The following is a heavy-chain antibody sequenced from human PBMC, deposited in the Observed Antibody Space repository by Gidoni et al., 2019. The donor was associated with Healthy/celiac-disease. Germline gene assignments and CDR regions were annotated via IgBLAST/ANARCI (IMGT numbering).Heavy chain of an antibody. CDR1: GFTFSSYS. CDR2: ISSSSSTI. V-gene: IGHV3-48*02. D-gene: IGHD5-12*01. CDR3: ARDLRLDGYFDL. J-gene: IGHJ2*01. Sequence: EVQLLESGGGLVQPGGSLRLSCAASGFTFSSYSMNWVRQAPGKGLEWVSYISSSSSTIYYADSVKGRFTISRDNAKNSLCLQMNSLRDEDTAVYYCARDLRLDGYFDLWGRGTLVTVSS.